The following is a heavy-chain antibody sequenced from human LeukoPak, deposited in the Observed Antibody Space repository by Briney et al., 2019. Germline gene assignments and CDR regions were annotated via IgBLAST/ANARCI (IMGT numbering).Heavy chain of an antibody. V-gene: IGHV4-59*01. Sequence: SETLSHTCTVSGGSISSYYWSWIRQPPGKGLEWIGYIYYSGSTDYNPSLKSRVTISVDTSKNQFSLKLSSVTAADTAVYYCAREGTQGSGWFDYWGQGTLVTVSP. J-gene: IGHJ4*02. D-gene: IGHD6-19*01. CDR1: GGSISSYY. CDR3: AREGTQGSGWFDY. CDR2: IYYSGST.